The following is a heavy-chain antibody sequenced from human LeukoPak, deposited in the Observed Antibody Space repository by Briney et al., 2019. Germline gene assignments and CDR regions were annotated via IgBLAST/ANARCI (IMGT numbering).Heavy chain of an antibody. CDR2: ISGGGHST. Sequence: PGGSLRLSCAASGFTFSDHAMTWVRQAPGKGLEWVSAISGGGHSTYYADSVRGRFTISRDNSKNTLSLQMNSLTAEDTAFYFCERDAWGYYDSSGYSFGSQYYMDVWGRGTTVTVSS. V-gene: IGHV3-23*01. CDR1: GFTFSDHA. CDR3: ERDAWGYYDSSGYSFGSQYYMDV. D-gene: IGHD3-22*01. J-gene: IGHJ6*03.